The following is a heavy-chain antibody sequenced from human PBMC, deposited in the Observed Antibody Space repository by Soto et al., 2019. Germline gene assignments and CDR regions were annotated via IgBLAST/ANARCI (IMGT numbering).Heavy chain of an antibody. CDR3: ARGNHRWLQLWYFDL. D-gene: IGHD5-12*01. Sequence: QVQLVQSGAEVKKPGSSVTVSCKASGGTFSSYTISWVRQAPGQGLEWMGGIIPIFGTANYAQKFQGRVTITPDEDTSTAYMELSSLRSEDTAVYYCARGNHRWLQLWYFDLWGRGTLVTVSS. CDR2: IIPIFGTA. CDR1: GGTFSSYT. J-gene: IGHJ2*01. V-gene: IGHV1-69*05.